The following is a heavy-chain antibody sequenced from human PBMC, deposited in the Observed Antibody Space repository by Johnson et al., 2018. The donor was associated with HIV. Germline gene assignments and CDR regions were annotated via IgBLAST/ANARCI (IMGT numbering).Heavy chain of an antibody. CDR3: ARGQGFWAFDI. CDR1: GFTFSSYG. Sequence: QMLLVESGGGVVQPGRSLRLSCAASGFTFSSYGMHWVRQAPGKGLEWVAVVSYDGSTEFYADSVKGRFTISRDNSKNTLFLQMNGLRPEDTAVYYCARGQGFWAFDILGQGTMVTVSS. CDR2: VSYDGSTE. J-gene: IGHJ3*02. D-gene: IGHD3-3*01. V-gene: IGHV3-30*19.